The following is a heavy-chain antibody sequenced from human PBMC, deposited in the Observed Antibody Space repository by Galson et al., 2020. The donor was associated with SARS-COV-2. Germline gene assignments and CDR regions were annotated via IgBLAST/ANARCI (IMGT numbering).Heavy chain of an antibody. CDR1: GFTFSNAW. V-gene: IGHV3-15*01. J-gene: IGHJ6*03. Sequence: GESLKISCAASGFTFSNAWMSWVRQAPGKGLEWVGRIKSKTDGGTTDYAAPVKGRFTISRDDSKNTLYLQMNSLRAEDTAVYYCARDGYSSSPYYYYYYMDVWGKGTTVTVSS. D-gene: IGHD6-6*01. CDR2: IKSKTDGGTT. CDR3: ARDGYSSSPYYYYYYMDV.